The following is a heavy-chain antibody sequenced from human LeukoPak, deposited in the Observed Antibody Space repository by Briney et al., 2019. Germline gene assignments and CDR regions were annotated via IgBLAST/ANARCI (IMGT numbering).Heavy chain of an antibody. CDR1: GFTFSSYG. CDR3: AKAAYYYDSSGYTPFDY. Sequence: PGGSLRLSCAASGFTFSSYGMHWVRRAPGKGLEWVAVISYDGSNKYYADSVKGLFTICRDNSKNTLYLQMNSLRAEDTAVYYCAKAAYYYDSSGYTPFDYWGQGTLVTVSS. CDR2: ISYDGSNK. V-gene: IGHV3-30*18. J-gene: IGHJ4*02. D-gene: IGHD3-22*01.